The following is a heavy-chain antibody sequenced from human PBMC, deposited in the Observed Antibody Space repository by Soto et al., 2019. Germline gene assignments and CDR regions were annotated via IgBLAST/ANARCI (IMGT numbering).Heavy chain of an antibody. CDR1: GYTFTSYG. J-gene: IGHJ4*02. V-gene: IGHV1-18*01. CDR3: ASDGGYGLWSH. D-gene: IGHD3-3*01. CDR2: ISAYNGNT. Sequence: QVQLVQSGAEVKKPGASVKVSCKASGYTFTSYGISWVRQAPGQGLEWMGWISAYNGNTNYAQKRQSRVTMTTGTSMSAVFLELMRLGSDVTAVYYCASDGGYGLWSHWGQGTLVIVSS.